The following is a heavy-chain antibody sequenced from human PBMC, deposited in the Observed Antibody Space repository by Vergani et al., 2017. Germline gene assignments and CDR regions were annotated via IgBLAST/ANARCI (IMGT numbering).Heavy chain of an antibody. CDR2: ISSSSSYI. CDR3: AGGGIVGALRVLDY. J-gene: IGHJ4*02. D-gene: IGHD1-26*01. Sequence: EVQLVESGGGLVKPGGSLRLSCAASGFTFSSYSMNWVRQAPGKGLEWVSSISSSSSYIYYADSVKGGFTISRDNAKNSLYLQMNSLRAEDTAVYYCAGGGIVGALRVLDYWGQGTLVTVSS. V-gene: IGHV3-21*01. CDR1: GFTFSSYS.